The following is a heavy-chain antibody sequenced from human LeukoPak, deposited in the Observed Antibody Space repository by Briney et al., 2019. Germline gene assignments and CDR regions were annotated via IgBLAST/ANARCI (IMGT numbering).Heavy chain of an antibody. Sequence: GGSLRLSCAAFGFSFSRYAMTWVRQAPGKGLEWVSSIDAGGGDTYHSDSVKGRFTISRDNSMNTLYLQMNSLSADDTAVYYCGRPTKYWLVRGNGVDVWGQGTTVTVSS. J-gene: IGHJ6*02. D-gene: IGHD6-19*01. CDR3: GRPTKYWLVRGNGVDV. CDR1: GFSFSRYA. CDR2: IDAGGGDT. V-gene: IGHV3-23*01.